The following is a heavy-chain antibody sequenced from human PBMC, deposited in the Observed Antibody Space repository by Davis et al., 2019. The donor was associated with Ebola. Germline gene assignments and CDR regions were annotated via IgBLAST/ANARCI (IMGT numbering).Heavy chain of an antibody. Sequence: PGGSLRLSCAASGFTFSSYSMNWVRQAPGKGLEWVSYISSSSSTIYYADSVKGRFTVSRDNPMHTVYLQVNSLRVDDTAVYYCARDFGGGGIYGMDVWGRGNTVTVSS. CDR3: ARDFGGGGIYGMDV. V-gene: IGHV3-48*01. CDR2: ISSSSSTI. CDR1: GFTFSSYS. J-gene: IGHJ6*04. D-gene: IGHD3-16*01.